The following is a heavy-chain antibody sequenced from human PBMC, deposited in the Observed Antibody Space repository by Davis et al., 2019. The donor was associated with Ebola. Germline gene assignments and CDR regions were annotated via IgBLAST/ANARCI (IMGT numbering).Heavy chain of an antibody. Sequence: KVSCKASGYTFTTYWIGWVRQMPGKGLEWMGRIDPSDSYTNYSPSFQGHVTISADKSISTAYLQWSSLKASDTAMYYCAILIGGYSYGQVDYWGQGTLVTVSS. CDR1: GYTFTTYW. CDR3: AILIGGYSYGQVDY. V-gene: IGHV5-10-1*01. CDR2: IDPSDSYT. D-gene: IGHD5-18*01. J-gene: IGHJ4*02.